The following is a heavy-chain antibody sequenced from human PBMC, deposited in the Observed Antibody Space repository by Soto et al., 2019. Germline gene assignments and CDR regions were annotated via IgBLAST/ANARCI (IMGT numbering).Heavy chain of an antibody. V-gene: IGHV1-24*01. CDR2: FDPEDGET. Sequence: ASVNVSCKISGYTLSVLSMHWVRQAPRKGLEWMGGFDPEDGETIYAQKFQGRVTMTEDTSTDTAYMELSSLRSEDTAVYYCATDGRFLEWSPRMFGVWGQGTTVTVSS. D-gene: IGHD3-3*01. CDR1: GYTLSVLS. J-gene: IGHJ6*02. CDR3: ATDGRFLEWSPRMFGV.